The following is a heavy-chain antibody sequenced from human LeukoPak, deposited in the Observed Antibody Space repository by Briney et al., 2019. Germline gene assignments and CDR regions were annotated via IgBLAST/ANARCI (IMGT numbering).Heavy chain of an antibody. V-gene: IGHV3-7*01. CDR2: IKQDGSEK. Sequence: GGSLRLSCAASGFTFSSYWMSWVRQAPGKGLEWVANIKQDGSEKYYVDSVKGRFTISRDNAKNSLYLQMNSLRAEDTAVYYCARFGKPGGSCSSTSCRSTHHDYWGQGTLVTVSS. J-gene: IGHJ4*02. CDR3: ARFGKPGGSCSSTSCRSTHHDY. CDR1: GFTFSSYW. D-gene: IGHD2-2*01.